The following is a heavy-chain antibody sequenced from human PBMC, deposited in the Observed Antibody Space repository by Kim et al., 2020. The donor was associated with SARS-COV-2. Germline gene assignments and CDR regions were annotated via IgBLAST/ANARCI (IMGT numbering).Heavy chain of an antibody. CDR2: ISWDGGST. Sequence: GGSLRLSCAASGFTFDDYTMHWVRQAPGKGLEWVSLISWDGGSTYYADSVKGRFTISRDNSKNSLYLQMNSLRTEDTALYYCAKGSPYYYDSSGYSPYFDYWGQGTLVTDSS. J-gene: IGHJ4*02. CDR3: AKGSPYYYDSSGYSPYFDY. D-gene: IGHD3-22*01. CDR1: GFTFDDYT. V-gene: IGHV3-43*01.